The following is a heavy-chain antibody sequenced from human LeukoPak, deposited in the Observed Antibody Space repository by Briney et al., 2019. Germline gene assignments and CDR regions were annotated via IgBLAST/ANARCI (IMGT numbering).Heavy chain of an antibody. CDR2: IYYSGST. CDR3: ARGFGPVVAATPGWFDP. D-gene: IGHD2-15*01. V-gene: IGHV4-59*01. J-gene: IGHJ5*02. Sequence: SQTLSLTCTVSGGSISSYYWSWIRQPPGKGLEWIGYIYYSGSTNYNPSLKSRVTISVDTSKNQFSLKLSSVTAADTAVYYCARGFGPVVAATPGWFDPWGQGTLVTVSS. CDR1: GGSISSYY.